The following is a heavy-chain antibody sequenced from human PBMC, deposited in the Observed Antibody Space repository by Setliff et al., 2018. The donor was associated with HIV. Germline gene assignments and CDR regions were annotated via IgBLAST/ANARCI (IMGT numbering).Heavy chain of an antibody. CDR3: ARPNYYDSSGSFDY. Sequence: GGSLRLSCAASGFAFSFYAMSWVRQAPGKGLEWVSGISGSAGTTYYADSVKGRFTISRDNAKNSLYLQMNSLRAEDTAVYYCARPNYYDSSGSFDYWGQGTLVTVSS. V-gene: IGHV3-23*01. D-gene: IGHD3-22*01. CDR2: ISGSAGTT. CDR1: GFAFSFYA. J-gene: IGHJ4*02.